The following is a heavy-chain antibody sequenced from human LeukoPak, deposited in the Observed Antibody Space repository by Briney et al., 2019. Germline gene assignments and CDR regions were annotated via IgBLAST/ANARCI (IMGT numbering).Heavy chain of an antibody. V-gene: IGHV4-38-2*01. CDR2: IYHSGGT. CDR1: GYSISSGYY. Sequence: SEALSLTCAVSGYSISSGYYWGWIRQPPGKGLEWIGSIYHSGGTYYNPSLKSRVTISVDTSKNQFSLKLSSVTAADTAVYHCARAHYGGKGDDAFDIWGQGTMVTVSS. D-gene: IGHD4-23*01. J-gene: IGHJ3*02. CDR3: ARAHYGGKGDDAFDI.